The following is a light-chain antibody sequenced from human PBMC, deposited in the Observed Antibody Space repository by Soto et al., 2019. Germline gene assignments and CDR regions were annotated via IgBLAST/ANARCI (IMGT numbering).Light chain of an antibody. J-gene: IGKJ2*01. Sequence: DIVMTQSPDSLAVSLGERATINCKSSQSVLYSSNNKNYLAWYQQKPGQPPKLLIYLASTRESGVPDRFSGSGSGTDFTLTISTLQAEDWAVYYCQQYYFTPYTFGQGTKLEIK. CDR3: QQYYFTPYT. V-gene: IGKV4-1*01. CDR1: QSVLYSSNNKNY. CDR2: LAS.